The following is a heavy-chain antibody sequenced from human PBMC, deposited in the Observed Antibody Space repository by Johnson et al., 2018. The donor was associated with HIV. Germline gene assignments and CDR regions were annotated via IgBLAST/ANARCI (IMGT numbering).Heavy chain of an antibody. CDR2: IYSGGST. Sequence: VQLVESGGGLVQPGGSLRLSCAASGFTVSSNYMSWVRQAPGKGLEWVSVIYSGGSTYYADSVKGRFTISSDNSKNTLYLQMNSLRAEETAVYYCARGPVMVRGVTDACDIWGQGTMVTVAS. J-gene: IGHJ3*02. CDR1: GFTVSSNY. D-gene: IGHD3-10*01. V-gene: IGHV3-66*01. CDR3: ARGPVMVRGVTDACDI.